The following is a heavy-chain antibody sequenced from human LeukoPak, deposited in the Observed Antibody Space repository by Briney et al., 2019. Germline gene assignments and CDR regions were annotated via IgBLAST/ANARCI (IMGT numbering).Heavy chain of an antibody. J-gene: IGHJ4*02. CDR3: ARTSVALKLEEYDY. D-gene: IGHD1-1*01. Sequence: PSHTLSLTCTVSGGSISSSYWSCIRQPPGKGLEWVGYIYYSGSTNYTPSLKSRVPISVDTSKNQFSLKLSSVTAADRAVYYCARTSVALKLEEYDYWGQGTLVTVSS. V-gene: IGHV4-59*07. CDR2: IYYSGST. CDR1: GGSISSSY.